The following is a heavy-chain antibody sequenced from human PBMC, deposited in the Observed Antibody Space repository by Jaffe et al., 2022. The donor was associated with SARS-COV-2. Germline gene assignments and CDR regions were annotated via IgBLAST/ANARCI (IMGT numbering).Heavy chain of an antibody. CDR2: INPNSGGT. V-gene: IGHV1-2*02. D-gene: IGHD2-15*01. Sequence: QVQLVQSGAEVKKPGASVKVSCKASGYTFTGYYIYWVRQAPGQGLEWMGWINPNSGGTNYARNFQGKVTMTRDTFITTAYMELSRLGSDDAAIYYCARGPPRGYCSGGSCYSEHWGQGTLVTVSS. CDR1: GYTFTGYY. J-gene: IGHJ4*02. CDR3: ARGPPRGYCSGGSCYSEH.